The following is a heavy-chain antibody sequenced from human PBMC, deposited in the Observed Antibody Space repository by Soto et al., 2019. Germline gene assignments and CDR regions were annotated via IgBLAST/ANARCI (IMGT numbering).Heavy chain of an antibody. Sequence: EVQLVESGGGLVQPGGSLRLSCAASGFTFSSYSMNWVRQAPGKGLEWVSYISSSSSTIYYADSVKGRFTISRDNAKNSLYLQMNSLRAEDTAVYYCARETPYYDFWSGYYLSGSLDAFDIWGQGTMVTVSA. CDR1: GFTFSSYS. V-gene: IGHV3-48*01. D-gene: IGHD3-3*01. CDR3: ARETPYYDFWSGYYLSGSLDAFDI. CDR2: ISSSSSTI. J-gene: IGHJ3*02.